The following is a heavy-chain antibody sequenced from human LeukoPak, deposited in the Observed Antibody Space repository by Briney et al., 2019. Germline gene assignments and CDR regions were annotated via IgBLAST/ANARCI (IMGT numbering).Heavy chain of an antibody. CDR3: ARDRKDYDFWSGYYHWFDP. V-gene: IGHV1-18*01. Sequence: ASVKVSSKASGYTFTSYGISWVRQAPGQGLEWMGWISAYNGNTNYAQKLQGRVTMTTDTSTSTAYMELRSLRSDDTAVYYCARDRKDYDFWSGYYHWFDPWGQGTLVTVSS. J-gene: IGHJ5*02. D-gene: IGHD3-3*01. CDR2: ISAYNGNT. CDR1: GYTFTSYG.